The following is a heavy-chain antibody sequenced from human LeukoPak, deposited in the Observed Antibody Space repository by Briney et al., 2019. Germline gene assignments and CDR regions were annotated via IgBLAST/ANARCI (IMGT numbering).Heavy chain of an antibody. Sequence: ASVKVSCKASGYTFTSYGISWVRQAPGQGLEWMGWISTYNGDTNFAQKFQGRVTMTTDTSTSTAYVELRSLRSDDTAVYYCARLLGFCSRTSCPAPLDYWGQGTLVTVSS. J-gene: IGHJ4*02. D-gene: IGHD2-2*01. CDR1: GYTFTSYG. CDR3: ARLLGFCSRTSCPAPLDY. V-gene: IGHV1-18*01. CDR2: ISTYNGDT.